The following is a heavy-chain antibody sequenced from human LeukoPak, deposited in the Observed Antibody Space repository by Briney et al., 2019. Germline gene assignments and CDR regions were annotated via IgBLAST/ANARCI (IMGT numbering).Heavy chain of an antibody. CDR2: KSYDGSNK. Sequence: GGSLRLSCAASGFTFSSYAMHWVRQAPGKGLEWVAVKSYDGSNKYYADSVKGRFTISRDNSKNTMFLQMSNLRVEDTATYYCAKPSGDYDYFDYWGQGALVTVSS. CDR3: AKPSGDYDYFDY. CDR1: GFTFSSYA. D-gene: IGHD3-22*01. J-gene: IGHJ4*02. V-gene: IGHV3-30-3*02.